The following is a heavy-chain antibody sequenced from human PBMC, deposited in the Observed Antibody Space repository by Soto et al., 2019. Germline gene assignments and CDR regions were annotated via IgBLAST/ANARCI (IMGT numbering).Heavy chain of an antibody. Sequence: GGSLRLSCSVSGFTFSAYWRHWVRQVPGKGLPWVSRISDDGSTATYADSVKGRFVISRDNAKNSLYLEMNTLRADDSGLYYCARGPRVSSTGTGAHWGRGTLVTVSS. D-gene: IGHD1-1*01. CDR2: ISDDGSTA. CDR3: ARGPRVSSTGTGAH. CDR1: GFTFSAYW. V-gene: IGHV3-74*01. J-gene: IGHJ4*02.